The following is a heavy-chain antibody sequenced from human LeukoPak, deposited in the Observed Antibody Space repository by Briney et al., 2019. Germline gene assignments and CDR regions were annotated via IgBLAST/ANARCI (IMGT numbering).Heavy chain of an antibody. J-gene: IGHJ4*02. CDR2: ISYDGSNK. CDR1: GFTFSSYA. V-gene: IGHV3-30*04. CDR3: ARESLNY. Sequence: GRSLRLSCAASGFTFSSYAMHWVRQAPGKGLEWVAVISYDGSNKYYADSVKGRFTISRDNSKNTLYLQINSLRAEDTAVYYCARESLNYWGKGPLVTVS.